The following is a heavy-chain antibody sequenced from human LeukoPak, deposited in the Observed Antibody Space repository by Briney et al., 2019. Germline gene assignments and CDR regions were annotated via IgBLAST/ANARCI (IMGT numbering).Heavy chain of an antibody. Sequence: GASVKVSCKAFGYTFTSNYMHWVRQAPGQGPEWMGVISPSGGSTTYAQKFQGRVTLTRDMSTSTDYLELSSLRSEDTAVYYCARDFPRFDPWGQGTLVTVSS. V-gene: IGHV1-46*01. J-gene: IGHJ5*02. CDR1: GYTFTSNY. CDR3: ARDFPRFDP. CDR2: ISPSGGST.